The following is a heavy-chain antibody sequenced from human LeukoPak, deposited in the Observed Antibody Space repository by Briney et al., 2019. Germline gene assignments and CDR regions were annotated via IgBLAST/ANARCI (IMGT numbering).Heavy chain of an antibody. V-gene: IGHV3-30-3*02. CDR1: GYTFTMYD. CDR3: AKGLNFYGSGRGDCGDV. D-gene: IGHD3-10*01. J-gene: IGHJ6*02. CDR2: ISADGNHK. Sequence: SCKASGYTFTMYDINWVRQAPGKGLEWVADISADGNHKYYADSVKGRFTISRDDSKTTVYIQMNRLTIEDTAVYYCAKGLNFYGSGRGDCGDVWGQGTTVTV.